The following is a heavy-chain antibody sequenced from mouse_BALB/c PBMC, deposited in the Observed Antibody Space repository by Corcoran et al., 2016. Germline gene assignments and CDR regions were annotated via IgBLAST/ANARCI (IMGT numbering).Heavy chain of an antibody. Sequence: QVQLQQSGAELAKPGASVKMSCKASGYTFTSYWMHWVKQRPGQGLEWIGYINPSTGYTEYNQKFKDKATLTADKSSSTAYMQLSSLTSEDSAVYYCERATRMDYWGQGTSVTVSA. CDR3: ERATRMDY. V-gene: IGHV1-7*01. J-gene: IGHJ4*01. CDR2: INPSTGYT. CDR1: GYTFTSYW.